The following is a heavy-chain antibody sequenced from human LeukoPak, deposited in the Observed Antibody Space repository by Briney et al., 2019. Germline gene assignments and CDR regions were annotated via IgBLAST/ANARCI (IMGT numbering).Heavy chain of an antibody. D-gene: IGHD6-19*01. Sequence: GGSLRLSCAASGFTFSSFWMTWVRQAPGKGLEWVANIKEDGSQKYYVDSVKGRFTISRDNAKNSLFLQTNSLRADDTAVYYCARGRSYSSGMYYFDYWGQGTLVTVSS. CDR1: GFTFSSFW. J-gene: IGHJ4*02. V-gene: IGHV3-7*03. CDR2: IKEDGSQK. CDR3: ARGRSYSSGMYYFDY.